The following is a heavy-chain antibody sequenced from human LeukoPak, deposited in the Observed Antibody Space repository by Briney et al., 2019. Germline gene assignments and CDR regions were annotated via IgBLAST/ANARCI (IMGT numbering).Heavy chain of an antibody. V-gene: IGHV3-23*01. Sequence: GGSLRLSCAASGFTFSSYAMSWVRQAPGKGLEWVSAISGSGGSIYYADSVKGRFTISRDSAKNSLYLQMNSLRAEDTAVYFCADNLSRWGQGTLVTVSS. D-gene: IGHD1-1*01. CDR3: ADNLSR. CDR2: ISGSGGSI. J-gene: IGHJ4*02. CDR1: GFTFSSYA.